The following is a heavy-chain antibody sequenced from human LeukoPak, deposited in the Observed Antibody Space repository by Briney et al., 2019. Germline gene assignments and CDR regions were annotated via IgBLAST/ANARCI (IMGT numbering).Heavy chain of an antibody. D-gene: IGHD5-12*01. J-gene: IGHJ4*02. CDR1: GYTFTNHG. V-gene: IGHV1-2*02. Sequence: ASVKVSCKASGYTFTNHGVSWVRQAPGQGLEWMGWINSNSGATHDAQKFQGRVTMTRDTSISTAYMELSRLRSDDTAVYYCARDRGYSGYDYWGQGTLVTVSS. CDR2: INSNSGAT. CDR3: ARDRGYSGYDY.